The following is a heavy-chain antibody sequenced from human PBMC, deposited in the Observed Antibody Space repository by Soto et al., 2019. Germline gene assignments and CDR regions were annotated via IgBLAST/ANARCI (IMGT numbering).Heavy chain of an antibody. V-gene: IGHV3-74*01. CDR1: GFTFSSYW. Sequence: EVQLVESGGGLVKPGGSLRLSVAASGFTFSSYWMHWVRQAPGKGLVWVSRISGVGSSTTSADSVKGRFIISRDNAKNTRYLQMNSLRVEDTAVYYCTRPRYDGSGTPFDHWGQGTLVTVAS. D-gene: IGHD3-22*01. CDR3: TRPRYDGSGTPFDH. J-gene: IGHJ4*02. CDR2: ISGVGSST.